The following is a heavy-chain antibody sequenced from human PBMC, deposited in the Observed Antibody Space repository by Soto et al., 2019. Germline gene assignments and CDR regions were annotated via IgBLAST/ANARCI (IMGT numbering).Heavy chain of an antibody. CDR1: GGSIRGYF. J-gene: IGHJ3*02. CDR2: MYYSGGT. Sequence: PSETLSLTCTVAGGSIRGYFWSWIRQPPGRGLEWIGYMYYSGGTTYNPSLKSRVTISVDTSKNLFSLSLTSVTSADTAVYYCARMEDYAGAFDIWGQGTMVTVSS. D-gene: IGHD4-17*01. V-gene: IGHV4-59*01. CDR3: ARMEDYAGAFDI.